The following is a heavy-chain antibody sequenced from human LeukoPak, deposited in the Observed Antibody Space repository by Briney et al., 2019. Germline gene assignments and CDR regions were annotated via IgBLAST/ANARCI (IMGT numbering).Heavy chain of an antibody. J-gene: IGHJ5*02. CDR3: ARVHTYYYGSGSYFGNWFDP. D-gene: IGHD3-10*01. V-gene: IGHV4-30-4*01. CDR2: IYYSGST. CDR1: GGSISSGDYY. Sequence: PSQTLSLTCTVSGGSISSGDYYWSWIRQPPGKGLEWIGYIYYSGSTYYNPSLKSRVTISVDTSKNQFSLKLSSVTAADTAVYYCARVHTYYYGSGSYFGNWFDPWGQGTLVTVSS.